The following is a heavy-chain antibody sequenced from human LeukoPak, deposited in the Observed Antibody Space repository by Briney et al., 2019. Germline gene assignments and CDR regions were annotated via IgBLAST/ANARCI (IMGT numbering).Heavy chain of an antibody. J-gene: IGHJ6*03. CDR1: GGSFSGYY. V-gene: IGHV4-34*01. CDR3: AREPKYSSGWVARRNYYYYMDV. Sequence: KASETLSLTCAVYGGSFSGYYWSWIRQPPGKGLEWIGEINHSGSTNYNPSLKSRVTISVDTSKNQFSLKLSSVTAADTAVYYRAREPKYSSGWVARRNYYYYMDVWGKGTTVTVSS. CDR2: INHSGST. D-gene: IGHD6-19*01.